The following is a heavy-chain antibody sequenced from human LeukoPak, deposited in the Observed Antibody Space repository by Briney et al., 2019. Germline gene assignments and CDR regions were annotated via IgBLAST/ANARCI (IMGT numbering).Heavy chain of an antibody. CDR3: AKDATEYGDSHFDC. Sequence: GGSLRLSCAASGFTFSSYGMHWVRQAPGKGLEWVAVIWNDGSHEYYADSEKGRFTISRDNSRNTVYLQMNSLRAEDTAVYYCAKDATEYGDSHFDCWGHSGLVPVSS. J-gene: IGHJ4*01. V-gene: IGHV3-33*06. CDR2: IWNDGSHE. D-gene: IGHD4-17*01. CDR1: GFTFSSYG.